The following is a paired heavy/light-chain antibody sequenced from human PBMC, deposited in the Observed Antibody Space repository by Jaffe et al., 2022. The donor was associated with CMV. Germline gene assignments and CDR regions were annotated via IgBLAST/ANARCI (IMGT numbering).Light chain of an antibody. Sequence: SYELTQPPSVSVSPGQTASITCSGDKLGDKYACWYQQKPGQSPVLVIYQDSKRPSGIPERFSGSNSGNTATLTISGTQAMDEADYYCQAWDSSTPVVFGGGTKLTVL. J-gene: IGLJ2*01. CDR1: KLGDKY. CDR2: QDS. CDR3: QAWDSSTPVV. V-gene: IGLV3-1*01.
Heavy chain of an antibody. CDR2: IIPIFGTA. CDR1: GGTFSSYA. CDR3: ARSGVVAATLDYYYYGMDV. Sequence: QVQLVQSGAEVKKPGSSVKVSCKASGGTFSSYAISWVRQAPGQGLEWMGGIIPIFGTANYAQKFQGRVTITADESTSTAYMELSSLRSEDTAVYYCARSGVVAATLDYYYYGMDVWGQGTTVTVSS. V-gene: IGHV1-69*01. D-gene: IGHD2-15*01. J-gene: IGHJ6*02.